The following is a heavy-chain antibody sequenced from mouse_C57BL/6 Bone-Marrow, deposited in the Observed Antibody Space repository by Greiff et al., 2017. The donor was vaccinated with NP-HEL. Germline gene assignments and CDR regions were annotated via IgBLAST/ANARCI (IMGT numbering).Heavy chain of an antibody. Sequence: ESGPELVKPGASVKISCKASGYSFTSYYIHWVKQRPGQGLEWIGWIYPGSGNTKYNEKFKGKATLTADTSSSTAYMQLSSLTSEDSAVYYCARDTVVARYWYFDVWGTGTTVTVSS. CDR3: ARDTVVARYWYFDV. D-gene: IGHD1-1*01. V-gene: IGHV1-66*01. CDR2: IYPGSGNT. CDR1: GYSFTSYY. J-gene: IGHJ1*03.